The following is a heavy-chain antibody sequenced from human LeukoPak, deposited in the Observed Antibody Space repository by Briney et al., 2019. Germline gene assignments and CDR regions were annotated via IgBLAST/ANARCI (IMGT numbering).Heavy chain of an antibody. CDR3: AREVLTGYYTTHYYYYYGMDV. D-gene: IGHD3-9*01. V-gene: IGHV1-69*05. CDR2: IIPIFGTA. CDR1: GGIFSSYA. J-gene: IGHJ6*02. Sequence: SVKVSCKASGGIFSSYAISWVRQAPGQGLEWMGGIIPIFGTANYAQKFQGRVTMTRDTSTSTVYMELSSLRSEDTAVYYCAREVLTGYYTTHYYYYYGMDVWGQGTTVTVSS.